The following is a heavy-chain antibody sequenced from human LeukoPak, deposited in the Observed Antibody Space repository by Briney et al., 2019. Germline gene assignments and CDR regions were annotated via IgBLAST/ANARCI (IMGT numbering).Heavy chain of an antibody. D-gene: IGHD3-10*01. V-gene: IGHV3-33*06. Sequence: PGRSLRLFCGSSGFTFSIHGVQCVRQARGKVLEGGAVIWYDGSKINYVDSVMGRFTISRDSSKNTLYLQMDNLRVEDTAVYFCAKDLSYGSLWFDPWGQGTLVTVSS. CDR2: IWYDGSKI. J-gene: IGHJ5*02. CDR3: AKDLSYGSLWFDP. CDR1: GFTFSIHG.